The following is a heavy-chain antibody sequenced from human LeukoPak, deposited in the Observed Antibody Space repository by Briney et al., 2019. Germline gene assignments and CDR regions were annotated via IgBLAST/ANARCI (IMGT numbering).Heavy chain of an antibody. J-gene: IGHJ4*02. V-gene: IGHV4-4*02. Sequence: SETLSLTCAASGGSISSSNWWSWVRQPPGKGLEWVGEIYHSGSTNYNPSLKSRVTISVDKSKNQFSLKLTSVTAADTAVYYCARGGAYSSSRWYWGQGTLVTVSS. D-gene: IGHD6-13*01. CDR2: IYHSGST. CDR1: GGSISSSNW. CDR3: ARGGAYSSSRWY.